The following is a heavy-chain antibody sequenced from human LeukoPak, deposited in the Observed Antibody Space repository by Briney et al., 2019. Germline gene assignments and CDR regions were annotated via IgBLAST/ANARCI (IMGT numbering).Heavy chain of an antibody. J-gene: IGHJ3*02. CDR2: IDTDGSDT. CDR3: AKVSVGGPVPLAFDI. D-gene: IGHD6-19*01. Sequence: SGGFLRLSCAASGFTFSSYWMHWVRQAPGKGLVWVSRIDTDGSDTSYADSVKGRFTISRDNAKNTLYLQLNSLRAEDTAVYYCAKVSVGGPVPLAFDIWGQGTMVTVSS. CDR1: GFTFSSYW. V-gene: IGHV3-74*01.